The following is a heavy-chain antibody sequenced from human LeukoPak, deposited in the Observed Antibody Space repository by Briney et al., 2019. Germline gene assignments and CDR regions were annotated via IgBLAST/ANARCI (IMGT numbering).Heavy chain of an antibody. Sequence: GGSLRLSCAASGFTFSNHWMSWVRQAPGKGLEWVANIKQDGSEKKYADSVKGRFTISRDNAKNSMYLQMNSLRAEDTAVYYCARWYYGSGSRVLDYWGQGTLVTVSS. CDR2: IKQDGSEK. CDR3: ARWYYGSGSRVLDY. CDR1: GFTFSNHW. D-gene: IGHD3-10*01. J-gene: IGHJ4*02. V-gene: IGHV3-7*05.